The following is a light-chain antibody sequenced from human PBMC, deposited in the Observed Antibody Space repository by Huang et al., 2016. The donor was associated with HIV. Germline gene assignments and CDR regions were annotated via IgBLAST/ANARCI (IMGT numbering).Light chain of an antibody. CDR3: QQRSSWPPYT. J-gene: IGKJ2*01. V-gene: IGKV3-11*01. Sequence: EIVLTQSPATLSLSPGERATLSCRASQSVSSYLAWYQQKPGQAPRLLIYDASNGATGIPAMFSGSGSGTDFTLTITSLEPEDFAVYYCQQRSSWPPYTFGQGTKLEIK. CDR2: DAS. CDR1: QSVSSY.